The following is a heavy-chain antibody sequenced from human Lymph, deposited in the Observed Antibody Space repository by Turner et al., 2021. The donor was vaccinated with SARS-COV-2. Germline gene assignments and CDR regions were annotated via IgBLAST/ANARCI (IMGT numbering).Heavy chain of an antibody. CDR3: ARDVGAALDY. CDR2: ISYDGSNK. CDR1: GFTFSSYA. Sequence: QVQLVESGGGVVQPGRSLRLSCAASGFTFSSYAMHWVRQAPGKGLEWVVLISYDGSNKYYADSVKGRFTISRDNSKNTLYLQMNSLRAEDTAVYYCARDVGAALDYWGQGTLVTVPS. D-gene: IGHD6-25*01. J-gene: IGHJ4*02. V-gene: IGHV3-30-3*01.